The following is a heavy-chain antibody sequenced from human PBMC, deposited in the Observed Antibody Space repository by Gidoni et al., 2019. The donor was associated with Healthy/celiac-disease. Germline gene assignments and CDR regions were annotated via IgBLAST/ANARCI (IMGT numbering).Heavy chain of an antibody. CDR1: GGSISSSSYY. D-gene: IGHD2-21*02. Sequence: QLQLQESGPGLVKPSETLSPTCTVSGGSISSSSYYWGWIRQPPEKGLEWIGSIYYSGSTYYNPSLKSRVTISVDTSKNQFSLKLSSVTAADTAVYYCARHIFAIVVVTALNWFDPWGQGTLVTVSS. V-gene: IGHV4-39*01. CDR3: ARHIFAIVVVTALNWFDP. J-gene: IGHJ5*02. CDR2: IYYSGST.